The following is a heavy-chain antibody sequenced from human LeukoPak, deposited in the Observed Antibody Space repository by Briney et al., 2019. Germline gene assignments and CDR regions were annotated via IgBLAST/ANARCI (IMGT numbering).Heavy chain of an antibody. J-gene: IGHJ3*02. Sequence: GGSLRLSCAASGFTFSSYGMHWVRQAPGKGLEWVAVIWYDGSNKYYADSVKGRFTISRDNSKNTLYLQMNSLRAEDTAVYYCARNYDSSGHDAFDIWGQGTMVTVSS. V-gene: IGHV3-33*01. CDR3: ARNYDSSGHDAFDI. D-gene: IGHD3-22*01. CDR2: IWYDGSNK. CDR1: GFTFSSYG.